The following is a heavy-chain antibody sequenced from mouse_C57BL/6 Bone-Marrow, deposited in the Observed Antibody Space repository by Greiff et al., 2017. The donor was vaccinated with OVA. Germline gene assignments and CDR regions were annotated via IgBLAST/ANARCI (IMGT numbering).Heavy chain of an antibody. V-gene: IGHV1-4*01. CDR2: INPSSGIT. CDR3: ARGGGYRRECDY. J-gene: IGHJ2*01. CDR1: GYTFTSYT. Sequence: QVQLQQSGAELARPGASVKMSCKASGYTFTSYTMHWVNQRPGQGLEWIGYINPSSGITKYNQKFKDKATLTADKSSSTAYMQLSSMTSADSAVYYCARGGGYRRECDYWDRGTALTVSS. D-gene: IGHD2-2*01.